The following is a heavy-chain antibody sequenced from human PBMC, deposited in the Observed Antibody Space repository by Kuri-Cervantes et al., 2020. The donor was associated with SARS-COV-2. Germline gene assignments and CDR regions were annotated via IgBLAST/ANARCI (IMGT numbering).Heavy chain of an antibody. Sequence: GESLKISCAASGFTFSSYSMNWVRQAPGKGLEWVSYISSSSSTIYYADSVKGRFTISRDNAKNSLYLQMNSLRAEDTAVYYCAGTVQLERRTGNDAFDIWGQGTMVTVSS. CDR1: GFTFSSYS. CDR2: ISSSSSTI. J-gene: IGHJ3*02. V-gene: IGHV3-48*01. D-gene: IGHD1-1*01. CDR3: AGTVQLERRTGNDAFDI.